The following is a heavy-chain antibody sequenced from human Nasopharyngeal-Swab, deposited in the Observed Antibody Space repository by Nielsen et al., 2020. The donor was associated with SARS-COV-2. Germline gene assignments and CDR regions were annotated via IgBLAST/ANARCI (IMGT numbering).Heavy chain of an antibody. J-gene: IGHJ4*02. D-gene: IGHD3-22*01. CDR1: GFTFSSYW. V-gene: IGHV3-7*01. Sequence: GESLKISCAASGFTFSSYWMSLVRQAPGKGLEWVANIKQNGIEKYYVDSVKGRFTISRDNAKKSLYLQMNSLRAEDTAVYYCASSDYYDSSSYSHFDFWGRGTLVTISS. CDR3: ASSDYYDSSSYSHFDF. CDR2: IKQNGIEK.